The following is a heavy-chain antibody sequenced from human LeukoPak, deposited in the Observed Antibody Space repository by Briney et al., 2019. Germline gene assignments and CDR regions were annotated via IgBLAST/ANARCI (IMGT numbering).Heavy chain of an antibody. V-gene: IGHV4-30-4*01. CDR1: GGSISSGDYY. J-gene: IGHJ4*02. Sequence: MPSETLSLTCTVSGGSISSGDYYWSWIRQPPGKGLEWIGYIYYSGSTYYNPSLKSRVTISVDTSKNQLSLKLNSVTAADTAVYYCVRTGGTIDYWGQGTLVTVSS. CDR3: VRTGGTIDY. D-gene: IGHD2-8*02. CDR2: IYYSGST.